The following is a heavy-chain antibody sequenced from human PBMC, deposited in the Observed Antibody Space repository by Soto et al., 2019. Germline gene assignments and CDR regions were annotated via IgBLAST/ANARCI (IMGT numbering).Heavy chain of an antibody. CDR2: IIPIFGTA. V-gene: IGHV1-69*13. D-gene: IGHD5-12*01. Sequence: GVSVKVSCKASGGTLSSYAISWVRQAPGQGLEWMGGIIPIFGTANYAQKFQGRVTITADESTSTAYMELSSLRSEDTAVYYCPRSGPYYIDVWRRVTTVAVSS. J-gene: IGHJ6*03. CDR3: PRSGPYYIDV. CDR1: GGTLSSYA.